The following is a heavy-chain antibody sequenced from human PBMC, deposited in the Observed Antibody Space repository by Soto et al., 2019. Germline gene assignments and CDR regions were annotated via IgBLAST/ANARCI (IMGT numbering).Heavy chain of an antibody. CDR3: ARAAAGTVVWYSDY. CDR1: GGSINSYY. Sequence: PSETLSLTCTVSGGSINSYYWSWIRQPPGKGLEWIGFIYYSGSTNYNPSLKSRVTISVDTSKNQFSLKLSSVTAADTAVYYCARAAAGTVVWYSDYWGRGTLVTVSS. V-gene: IGHV4-59*01. CDR2: IYYSGST. D-gene: IGHD6-13*01. J-gene: IGHJ4*02.